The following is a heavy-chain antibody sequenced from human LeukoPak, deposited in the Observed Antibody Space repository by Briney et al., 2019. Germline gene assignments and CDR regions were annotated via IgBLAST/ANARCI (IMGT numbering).Heavy chain of an antibody. D-gene: IGHD3-10*01. V-gene: IGHV4-34*01. Sequence: PSETLSLTCAVYGGSFSAYSWSWIRQPPGKGLEWIGEINHSGSTNYNASLKSRLTISVDTSKNQFSLKLSSVTAADTAVYSCARVGPYKITMVRGITGYFDSWGQGNLVTVSS. J-gene: IGHJ4*02. CDR2: INHSGST. CDR1: GGSFSAYS. CDR3: ARVGPYKITMVRGITGYFDS.